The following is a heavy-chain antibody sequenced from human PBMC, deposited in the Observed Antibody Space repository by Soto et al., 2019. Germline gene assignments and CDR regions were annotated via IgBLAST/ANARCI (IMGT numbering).Heavy chain of an antibody. Sequence: SETLSLTCTVSGGSISSYYWSWIRQPPGMGLEWIGYIYYSGSTNYNPSLKSRVAISVDTSKNQFSLKLRSVTAADMAVYYCARGRVSGGSSYFDYWGQGTLVTVSS. V-gene: IGHV4-59*01. CDR1: GGSISSYY. D-gene: IGHD2-15*01. CDR3: ARGRVSGGSSYFDY. CDR2: IYYSGST. J-gene: IGHJ4*02.